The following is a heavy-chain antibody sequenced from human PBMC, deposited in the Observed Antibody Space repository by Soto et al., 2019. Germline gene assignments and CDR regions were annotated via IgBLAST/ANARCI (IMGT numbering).Heavy chain of an antibody. CDR1: GYTFTSYG. Sequence: PGASVKVSCKASGYTFTSYGISWVRQAPGQGLEWMGWISAYNGNTNYAQKLQGRVTMTTDTSTSTAYMELRSLRSDDTAVYYCARDNYDSSGYYSDAFDIWGQGTMVTVSS. V-gene: IGHV1-18*04. J-gene: IGHJ3*02. D-gene: IGHD3-22*01. CDR3: ARDNYDSSGYYSDAFDI. CDR2: ISAYNGNT.